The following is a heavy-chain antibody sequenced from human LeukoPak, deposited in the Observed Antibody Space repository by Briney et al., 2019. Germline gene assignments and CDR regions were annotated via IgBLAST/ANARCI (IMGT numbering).Heavy chain of an antibody. J-gene: IGHJ3*02. CDR2: ISSSSNYI. CDR1: GFTFSTYN. CDR3: ARDVGASAPDAFDI. Sequence: KPGGSLRLSCAASGFTFSTYNMNWVRQAPGKGLEWVSSISSSSNYICYADSVKGRFTISRDNAKNSLYLQMNSLRAEDTDVYYCARDVGASAPDAFDIWGQGTMVTVSS. D-gene: IGHD1-26*01. V-gene: IGHV3-21*01.